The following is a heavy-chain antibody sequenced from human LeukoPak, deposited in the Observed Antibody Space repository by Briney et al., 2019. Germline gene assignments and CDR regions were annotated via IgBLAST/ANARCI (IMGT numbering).Heavy chain of an antibody. V-gene: IGHV4-34*01. CDR1: GGSFSGYY. D-gene: IGHD3-3*01. J-gene: IGHJ6*03. CDR3: ARGFLSAGYYYMDV. Sequence: SETLSLTCAVYGGSFSGYYWSWIRQPPGKGLEWIGEINHSGSTNYNPSLKSRVTISVDTSKNQFSLKLSSVTAADTAVYYCARGFLSAGYYYMDVWGKGTTVTVSS. CDR2: INHSGST.